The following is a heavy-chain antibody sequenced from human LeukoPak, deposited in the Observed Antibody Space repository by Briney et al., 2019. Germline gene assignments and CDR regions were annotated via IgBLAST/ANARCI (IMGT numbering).Heavy chain of an antibody. D-gene: IGHD3-22*01. CDR1: GGSISSYY. CDR2: IYYSGST. V-gene: IGHV4-59*01. Sequence: PSETLSLTCTVSGGSISSYYWSWIRQPPGKGLEWIGYIYYSGSTNYNPSLKSRVTISVDTSKNQFSLKLSSVTAADTAVYYCARGGDSSGYYYPVFDSWGQGILVTVSS. CDR3: ARGGDSSGYYYPVFDS. J-gene: IGHJ4*02.